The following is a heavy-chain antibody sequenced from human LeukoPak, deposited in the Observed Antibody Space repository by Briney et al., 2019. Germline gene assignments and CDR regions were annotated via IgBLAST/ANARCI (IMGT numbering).Heavy chain of an antibody. V-gene: IGHV4-31*03. D-gene: IGHD3-22*01. J-gene: IGHJ4*02. CDR2: IYYSGLT. CDR3: ARGGGDYYDSSGYFDY. Sequence: PSQTLSLTCSVSGDSISSGSYYWTWIRQHPGKGLEWIGYIYYSGLTFYTPSLKSRVTISLDTSKNQFSLKLSSVTAADTAVYYCARGGGDYYDSSGYFDYWGQGTLVTVSS. CDR1: GDSISSGSYY.